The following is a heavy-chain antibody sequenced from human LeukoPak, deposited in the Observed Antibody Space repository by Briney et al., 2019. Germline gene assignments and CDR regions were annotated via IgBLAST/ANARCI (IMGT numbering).Heavy chain of an antibody. CDR2: ISKDGSNK. D-gene: IGHD1-14*01. J-gene: IGHJ3*02. V-gene: IGHV3-30*03. CDR3: ARDRSGIYDAFDI. CDR1: GFTFSNYG. Sequence: PGRSLRLSCAAAGFTFSNYGIHWVRQAPGKGLEWVAVISKDGSNKDYADSVKGRFIISRDNSKNTLYLQMSSLRAEDTAVYYCARDRSGIYDAFDIWGQGTMVTVSS.